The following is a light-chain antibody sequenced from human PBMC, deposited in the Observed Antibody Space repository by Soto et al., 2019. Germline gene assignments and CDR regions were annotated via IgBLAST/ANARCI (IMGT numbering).Light chain of an antibody. CDR3: QHYNDYSRV. Sequence: DIQMTQSPSTLSASIGDTVTITCRTSQSVDTWLAWYQHKAGKAPKLLIYRASSLATGVPSGFSGSGSGTAFTLTITSLQPDDFATYYCQHYNDYSRVFGQGTQVEIK. CDR1: QSVDTW. J-gene: IGKJ1*01. V-gene: IGKV1-5*03. CDR2: RAS.